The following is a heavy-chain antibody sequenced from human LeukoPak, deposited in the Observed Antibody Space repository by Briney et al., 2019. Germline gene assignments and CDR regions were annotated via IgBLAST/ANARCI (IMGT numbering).Heavy chain of an antibody. D-gene: IGHD6-19*01. Sequence: DSVKVSCKASGYSFTSYFMHWVRQAPGQGLEWMGWINPNNGGTNYAQEFQGRVTMTRDPSISTAYMDLSRLTSDDTAVYYCARDLGSGTRFDYWGQGTLVTVSS. CDR2: INPNNGGT. J-gene: IGHJ4*02. V-gene: IGHV1-2*02. CDR3: ARDLGSGTRFDY. CDR1: GYSFTSYF.